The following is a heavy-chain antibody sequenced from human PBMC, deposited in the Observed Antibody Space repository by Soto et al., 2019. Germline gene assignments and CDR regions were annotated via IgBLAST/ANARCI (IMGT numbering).Heavy chain of an antibody. CDR2: INAGNGNT. CDR1: GYTFTSYA. Sequence: ASVKVSCKASGYTFTSYAMHWVRQAPGQRLEWMGWINAGNGNTKYSQKFQGRVTITRDTSASTAYMELSSLRSEDTAVYYCARAMYYYDSSGYPIDYWGQGTLVTVS. J-gene: IGHJ4*02. D-gene: IGHD3-22*01. V-gene: IGHV1-3*01. CDR3: ARAMYYYDSSGYPIDY.